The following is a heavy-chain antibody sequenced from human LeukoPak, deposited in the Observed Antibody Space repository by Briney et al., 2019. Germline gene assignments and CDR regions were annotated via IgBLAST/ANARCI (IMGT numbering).Heavy chain of an antibody. CDR3: ATSSYYDSSGYLQIWYGWFDR. CDR2: IWYDGSNK. CDR1: GFTFSSYG. V-gene: IGHV3-33*01. D-gene: IGHD3-22*01. Sequence: GGSLRLSCAASGFTFSSYGMQWVRQAPGKGLEWVAVIWYDGSNKYYADSVKSRFTISRDSSKNTLYLQMNSRRAEDTAVYYCATSSYYDSSGYLQIWYGWFDRWGQGTLVTVSS. J-gene: IGHJ5*02.